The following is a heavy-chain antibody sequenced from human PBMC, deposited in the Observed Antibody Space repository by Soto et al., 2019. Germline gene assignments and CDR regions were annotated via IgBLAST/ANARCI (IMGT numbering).Heavy chain of an antibody. CDR1: GFAFNSYT. V-gene: IGHV3-21*01. CDR3: ASSPSFTPPVDY. Sequence: EVQLVESGGGLVKPGGSLRLSCAASGFAFNSYTMKWVRQAPGKELEWVSSISSSDTYIYYAASVKGRFTISRDNAKNSLYLQMNSLRAEDTAVYYCASSPSFTPPVDYWGQGTQVTVSS. J-gene: IGHJ4*02. CDR2: ISSSDTYI.